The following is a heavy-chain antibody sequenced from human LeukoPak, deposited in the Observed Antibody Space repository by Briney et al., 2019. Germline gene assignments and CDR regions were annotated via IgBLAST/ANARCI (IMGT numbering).Heavy chain of an antibody. D-gene: IGHD2-2*01. CDR2: INHSGST. CDR3: ARGARDIVVVPAAKPWFDP. CDR1: GGSFSGYY. Sequence: SETLSLTCAVYGGSFSGYYWSWIRQPPGKGLEWIGEINHSGSTNYNPSLKNRVTISVDTSKNQFSLKLSSVTAADTAVYYCARGARDIVVVPAAKPWFDPWGQGTLVTVSS. J-gene: IGHJ5*02. V-gene: IGHV4-34*01.